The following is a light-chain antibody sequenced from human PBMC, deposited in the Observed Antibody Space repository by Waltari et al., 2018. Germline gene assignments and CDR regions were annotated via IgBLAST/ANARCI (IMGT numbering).Light chain of an antibody. J-gene: IGLJ1*01. CDR1: IRDVGGYHF. CDR2: DVV. CDR3: SSFTSSSSFV. V-gene: IGLV2-14*03. Sequence: QSSLTQPAPVHGCPASTCNLSSTRIIRDVGGYHFVSWYQQHPGDVRRLLIYDVVKRPSGVSIRFSGSKSDNTDRLTISGLQAADEAHYYCSSFTSSSSFVFGSGTKVTV.